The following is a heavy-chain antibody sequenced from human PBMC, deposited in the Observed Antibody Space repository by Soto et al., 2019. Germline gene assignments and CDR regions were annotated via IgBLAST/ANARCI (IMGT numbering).Heavy chain of an antibody. Sequence: ASVKVSCKAAGYTFTTYYMHWVRQAPGQGLEWMGVIDPTHGSTTYAQKFQGRVTMTSDTSTNTVYMELSSLKSEDTAVYYCARVPYDTTGYYAFWGQGTLVTVSS. CDR3: ARVPYDTTGYYAF. D-gene: IGHD3-22*01. CDR1: GYTFTTYY. CDR2: IDPTHGST. V-gene: IGHV1-46*01. J-gene: IGHJ4*02.